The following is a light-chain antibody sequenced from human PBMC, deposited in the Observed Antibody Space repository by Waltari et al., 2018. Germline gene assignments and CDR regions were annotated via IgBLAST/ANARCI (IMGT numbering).Light chain of an antibody. CDR1: QSVSRF. Sequence: EIALTQSPGTLSLSPGERATLSCRASQSVSRFLAWYQQKPGQAPRLLIYDASTRATGIPDRFSGSGSGTDFSLTISRLEPEDFAVYYCQKYVSLPATFGQGTKVEIK. CDR3: QKYVSLPAT. V-gene: IGKV3-20*01. J-gene: IGKJ1*01. CDR2: DAS.